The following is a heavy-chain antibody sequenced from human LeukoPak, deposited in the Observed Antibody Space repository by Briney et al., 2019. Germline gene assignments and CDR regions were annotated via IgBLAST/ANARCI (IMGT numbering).Heavy chain of an antibody. D-gene: IGHD3-3*01. CDR3: ATDPRTTVFGTFRYYYMDV. CDR2: INPDSGYT. CDR1: GYTLTDYY. V-gene: IGHV1-2*02. J-gene: IGHJ6*03. Sequence: ASVKVSCKTSGYTLTDYYIHWVRQAPGQGLEWRGWINPDSGYTNYAQKFQGRVTMTRDTSINTAYMELSRLTSDDTAVYYCATDPRTTVFGTFRYYYMDVWGEGTTVAVSS.